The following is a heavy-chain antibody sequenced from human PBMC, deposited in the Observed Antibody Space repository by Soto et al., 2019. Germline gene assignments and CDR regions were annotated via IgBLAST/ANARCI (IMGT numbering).Heavy chain of an antibody. Sequence: PGGSLRLSCAASGFTFSNAWMSWVRQAPGKGLEWVGRIKSKTDGGTTDYAAPVKGRFTISRDDSKNTLYLQMNSLKTEDTAVYYCTTVRWVWFGEFGDDAFDTWGQGKMVTISS. CDR3: TTVRWVWFGEFGDDAFDT. D-gene: IGHD3-10*01. V-gene: IGHV3-15*01. CDR1: GFTFSNAW. CDR2: IKSKTDGGTT. J-gene: IGHJ3*02.